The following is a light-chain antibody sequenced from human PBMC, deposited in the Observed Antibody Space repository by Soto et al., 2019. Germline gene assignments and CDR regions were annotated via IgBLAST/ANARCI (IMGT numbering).Light chain of an antibody. V-gene: IGLV2-14*01. CDR2: DVS. CDR1: SSDVGDYNY. CDR3: SSYTSSSTLVV. J-gene: IGLJ1*01. Sequence: QSALTQPASVYGSPGQSITISCTGTSSDVGDYNYVSWYQQHPGKAPKLMIYDVSNRPSGVSNRFSGSKSGNTASLTISGLQAEDEADYYCSSYTSSSTLVVFGTGTKLTVL.